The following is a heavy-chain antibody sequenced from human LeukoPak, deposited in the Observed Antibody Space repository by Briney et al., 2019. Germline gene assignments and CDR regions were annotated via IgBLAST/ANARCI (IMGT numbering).Heavy chain of an antibody. CDR1: GYTLTELS. D-gene: IGHD5-12*01. V-gene: IGHV1-24*01. J-gene: IGHJ4*02. Sequence: GASVKVSCKVSGYTLTELSMHWVRQAPGKGLEWMGGFDPEDGETIYTQKFQGRVTMTEDTSTYTAYMELSSLSSEDTGVYYCATAVYSGYDWDYWGEGTLVTVSS. CDR3: ATAVYSGYDWDY. CDR2: FDPEDGET.